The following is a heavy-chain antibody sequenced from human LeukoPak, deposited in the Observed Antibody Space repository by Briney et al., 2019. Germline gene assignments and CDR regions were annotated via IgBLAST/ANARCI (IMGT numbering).Heavy chain of an antibody. CDR2: INHSGST. V-gene: IGHV4-34*01. J-gene: IGHJ1*01. Sequence: PSETLSLTSAVYGGSFSGYYWSWIRQPPGKGLEWIGEINHSGSTNYNPSLKSRVTISVDTSKNQFSLKLSSVTAADTAVYYCARVRVDAGDYVGYFQHWGQGTPVTVSS. D-gene: IGHD4-17*01. CDR3: ARVRVDAGDYVGYFQH. CDR1: GGSFSGYY.